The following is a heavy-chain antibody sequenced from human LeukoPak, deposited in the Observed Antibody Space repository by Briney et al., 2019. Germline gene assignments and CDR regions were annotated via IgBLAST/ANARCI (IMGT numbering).Heavy chain of an antibody. CDR1: GYTFTSYG. CDR2: ISAYNGNT. Sequence: ASVKVSCKASGYTFTSYGISWVRQAPGQGLEWMGWISAYNGNTNYAQKFQGRVTMTEDTSTDTAYMELSSLRSEDTAVYYCATDGRVVVTAQTHYYYYYGMDVWGQGTTVTVSS. CDR3: ATDGRVVVTAQTHYYYYYGMDV. V-gene: IGHV1-18*01. J-gene: IGHJ6*02. D-gene: IGHD2-21*02.